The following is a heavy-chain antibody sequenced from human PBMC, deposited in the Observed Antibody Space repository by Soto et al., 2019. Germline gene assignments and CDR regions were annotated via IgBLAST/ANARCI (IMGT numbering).Heavy chain of an antibody. CDR3: AHRVLRTVFGLVTTTAIYFDF. D-gene: IGHD3-3*01. CDR1: GFSLTTSRVG. CDR2: IYWDDDK. J-gene: IGHJ4*02. V-gene: IGHV2-5*02. Sequence: QITLNESGPTQVKPRQTLTLTCTFSGFSLTTSRVGVGWIRQSPGKAPEWLALIYWDDDKRYTPPLTSRLTITKYTSKTQVVLTMAYLDPTDTATYYCAHRVLRTVFGLVTTTAIYFDFWGQGTPVAVSS.